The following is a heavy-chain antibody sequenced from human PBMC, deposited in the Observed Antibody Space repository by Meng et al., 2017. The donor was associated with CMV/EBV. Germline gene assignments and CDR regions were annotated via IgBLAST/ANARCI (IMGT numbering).Heavy chain of an antibody. D-gene: IGHD1-26*01. CDR3: ASGDLGARYYYYGMDV. V-gene: IGHV3-30-3*01. CDR1: GFTFSSYA. J-gene: IGHJ6*02. Sequence: SCAASGFTFSSYAMHWVRQAPGKGLEWVAVISYDGSNKYYADSVKGRFTISRDNSKNTLYLQMNSLRAEDTAVYYCASGDLGARYYYYGMDVWGQGTTVTVSS. CDR2: ISYDGSNK.